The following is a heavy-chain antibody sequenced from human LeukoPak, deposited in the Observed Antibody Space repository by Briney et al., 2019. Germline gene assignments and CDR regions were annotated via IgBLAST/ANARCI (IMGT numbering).Heavy chain of an antibody. J-gene: IGHJ5*02. CDR2: ISGGGDST. CDR3: AKGRDYDYATNGFAP. V-gene: IGHV3-23*01. CDR1: GFTFSSYA. Sequence: QTGGSLRLSCAASGFTFSSYAMSWVRQAPGKGLEWVSGISGGGDSTHYADSVKGRFTISRDSCKNTLYLQMNSMRAEDTAVYYCAKGRDYDYATNGFAPWGQGALVTVSS. D-gene: IGHD3-16*01.